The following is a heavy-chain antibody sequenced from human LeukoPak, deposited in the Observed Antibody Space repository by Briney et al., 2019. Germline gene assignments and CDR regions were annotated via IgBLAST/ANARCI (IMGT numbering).Heavy chain of an antibody. Sequence: GGSLRLSCAASGFTFSSYAMSWVRQAPGKGLEWVSAIRGSGGSTYYADSVKGRFTISRDNSKNTLYLQMNSLRAEDTAVYYCAKGSVVVVPAALDYWGQGTLVTVSS. V-gene: IGHV3-23*01. CDR2: IRGSGGST. D-gene: IGHD2-2*01. CDR3: AKGSVVVVPAALDY. CDR1: GFTFSSYA. J-gene: IGHJ4*02.